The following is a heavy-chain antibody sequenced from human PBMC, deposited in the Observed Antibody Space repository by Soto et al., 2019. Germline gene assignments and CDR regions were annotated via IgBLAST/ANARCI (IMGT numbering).Heavy chain of an antibody. CDR2: ISYDGSNK. V-gene: IGHV3-30-3*01. CDR3: AREGLLVPAAPGTIKIIGMDV. CDR1: GFTFSSYA. Sequence: QVQLVESGGGVVQPGRSLRLSCAASGFTFSSYAMHWVRQAPGKGLEWVAVISYDGSNKYYADSVKGRFTISRDNSKNTLYLQMNSLRAEDTAVYYCAREGLLVPAAPGTIKIIGMDVWGQGTTVTVSS. J-gene: IGHJ6*02. D-gene: IGHD2-2*01.